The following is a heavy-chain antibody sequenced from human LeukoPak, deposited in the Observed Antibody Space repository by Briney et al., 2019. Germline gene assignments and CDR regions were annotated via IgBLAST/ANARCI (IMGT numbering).Heavy chain of an antibody. J-gene: IGHJ4*02. CDR1: GFTFVDYA. CDR3: AKVGYDYVWGSHYFDY. V-gene: IGHV3-9*01. D-gene: IGHD3-16*01. Sequence: GGSLRLSCAASGFTFVDYAMHWVRQAPGKGLECVSGISWNSGSIGYADSVKGRFTISRDNAKNSLYLQMNSLRAEDTALYYCAKVGYDYVWGSHYFDYWGQGTLVTVSS. CDR2: ISWNSGSI.